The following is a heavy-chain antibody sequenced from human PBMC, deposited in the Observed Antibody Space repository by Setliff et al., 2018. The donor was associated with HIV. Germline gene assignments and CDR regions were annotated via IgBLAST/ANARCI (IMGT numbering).Heavy chain of an antibody. CDR3: ARERVGFGPPRGMDV. CDR2: INAGNGKT. D-gene: IGHD3-10*01. CDR1: GYTFSTYA. J-gene: IGHJ6*02. Sequence: GASVKVSCKASGYTFSTYAMHWVRQAPGQRLEWMGWINAGNGKTKYSQKFQGRVTIMRDTSASTAYMELSSLRSEDTAVYYCARERVGFGPPRGMDVWGQGTTVTVSS. V-gene: IGHV1-3*01.